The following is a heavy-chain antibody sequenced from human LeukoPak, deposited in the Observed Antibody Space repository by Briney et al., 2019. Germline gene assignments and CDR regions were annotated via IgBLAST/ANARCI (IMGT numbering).Heavy chain of an antibody. CDR2: ISGDGTTT. J-gene: IGHJ4*02. V-gene: IGHV3-74*03. CDR1: GITGSPFSSHW. Sequence: GGSLRLSCAASGITGSPFSSHWIHWVRQAPGKGLMWVAHISGDGTTTTYADSVEGRFTISRDNAKSTLFLQMDSLRAEDTAVYYCARENRRYGEGDYWGQGTLVTVSS. D-gene: IGHD4-17*01. CDR3: ARENRRYGEGDY.